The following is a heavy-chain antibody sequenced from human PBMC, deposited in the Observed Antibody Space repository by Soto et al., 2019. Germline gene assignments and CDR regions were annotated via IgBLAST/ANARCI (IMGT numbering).Heavy chain of an antibody. CDR3: ARVGSYYYTGYYYYGMDV. V-gene: IGHV4-39*01. J-gene: IGHJ6*02. CDR2: IYYSGST. Sequence: LETLSLTCTVSGGSISSSSYYWGWIRQPPGKGLEWIGSIYYSGSTYYNPSLKSRVTISVDTSKNQFSLKLSSVTAADTAVYYCARVGSYYYTGYYYYGMDVWGQGTTVTVSS. CDR1: GGSISSSSYY. D-gene: IGHD1-26*01.